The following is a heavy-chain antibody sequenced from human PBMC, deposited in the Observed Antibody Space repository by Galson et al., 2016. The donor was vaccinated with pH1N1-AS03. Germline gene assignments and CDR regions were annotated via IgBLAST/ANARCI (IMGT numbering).Heavy chain of an antibody. CDR2: IIPVLGRA. J-gene: IGHJ4*02. D-gene: IGHD1-26*01. V-gene: IGHV1-69*10. CDR1: GGSFGNYA. Sequence: QSGAEVKKPGESLKISCKASGGSFGNYAINWVRQAPGQGLEWMGGIIPVLGRANYPQKLQGRVTTTADKSPATVYMELKGLRFEDTAIYYCAPMGFGELVGDYWGQGTLVTVSS. CDR3: APMGFGELVGDY.